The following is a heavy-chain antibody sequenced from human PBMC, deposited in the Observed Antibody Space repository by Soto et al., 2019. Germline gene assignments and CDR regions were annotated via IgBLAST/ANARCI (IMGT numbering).Heavy chain of an antibody. Sequence: PGGSLRLACAASVFTFSSYAMRLVRQSPGKGLEWVSAISGSGGSTYDADSVKGRFTISRDNSKNTVHLQMNSLRAEDTAVYDRGSRYATVLTLTCWGPGTQVTVSS. J-gene: IGHJ4*02. CDR3: GSRYATVLTLTC. V-gene: IGHV3-23*01. D-gene: IGHD2-8*01. CDR2: ISGSGGST. CDR1: VFTFSSYA.